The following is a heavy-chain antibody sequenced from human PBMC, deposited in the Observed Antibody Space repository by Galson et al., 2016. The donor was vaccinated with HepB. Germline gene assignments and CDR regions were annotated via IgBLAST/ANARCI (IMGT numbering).Heavy chain of an antibody. CDR1: GGTFSSYA. V-gene: IGHV1-69*13. CDR3: ARGGKFGQLGADQYFHQ. CDR2: IIPFFGTT. Sequence: SVKVSCKASGGTFSSYAISWVRQAPGQGLEWMGGIIPFFGTTNYARNFQDRVTIIADDSTSTAYMELSSLRSEDTAVYYCARGGKFGQLGADQYFHQWGQGTLVTVFS. D-gene: IGHD3-16*01. J-gene: IGHJ1*01.